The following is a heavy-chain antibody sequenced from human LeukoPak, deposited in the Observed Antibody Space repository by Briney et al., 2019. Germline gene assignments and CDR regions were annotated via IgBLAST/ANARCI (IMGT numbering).Heavy chain of an antibody. CDR2: ITGNGVYT. D-gene: IGHD2-21*02. CDR3: AKSYCGGDCG. CDR1: GGSFSGYY. Sequence: ETLSLTCAVSGGSFSGYYWSWIRQPPGKGLEWVSGITGNGVYTYYADSVKGRFTIPRDNSKSTLSLQMNSLRAEDTAVYYCAKSYCGGDCGWGPGTLVTVSS. J-gene: IGHJ4*02. V-gene: IGHV3-23*01.